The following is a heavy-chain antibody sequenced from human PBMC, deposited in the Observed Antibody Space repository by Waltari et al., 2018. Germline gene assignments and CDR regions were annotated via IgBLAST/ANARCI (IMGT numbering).Heavy chain of an antibody. Sequence: QLQLQESGPGLVKPSETLSLTCTVPGGPTSSYHWSWIRPPPGKGLEWIGYIYYSGGTNYNPSLKSRVTISVDTSKNQFSLKLSSVTAADTAVYYCARDSWDDYFDYWGQGTLVTVSS. D-gene: IGHD6-13*01. V-gene: IGHV4-59*01. J-gene: IGHJ4*02. CDR2: IYYSGGT. CDR3: ARDSWDDYFDY. CDR1: GGPTSSYH.